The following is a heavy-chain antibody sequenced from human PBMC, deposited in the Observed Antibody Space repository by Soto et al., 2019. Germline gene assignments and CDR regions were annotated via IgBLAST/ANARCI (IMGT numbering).Heavy chain of an antibody. Sequence: SETLSLTCAVYGGSFSTYYWAWIRQPPGKGLEWIGETHHSGSTTYSPSLMSRVSISIDTSRNQFSLEVRAVTAADTGVYYCANRLGSVWGQGTLVTVSS. V-gene: IGHV4-34*01. CDR2: THHSGST. CDR3: ANRLGSV. CDR1: GGSFSTYY. D-gene: IGHD3-16*01. J-gene: IGHJ4*02.